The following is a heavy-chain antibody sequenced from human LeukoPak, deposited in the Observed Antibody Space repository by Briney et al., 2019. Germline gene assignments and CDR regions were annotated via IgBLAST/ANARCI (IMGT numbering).Heavy chain of an antibody. D-gene: IGHD3-10*01. CDR1: GGSLSSFY. V-gene: IGHV4-59*01. CDR3: ARAPTRGAHTRFDY. CDR2: IYYSGST. Sequence: SETLSLTCTVSGGSLSSFYWSSMRQPPGTGLEWRGYIYYSGSTNYNPSLKSRVTISVDTSKNQFLLKLSAVTAADTAVYYCARAPTRGAHTRFDYWGQGTLVTVSS. J-gene: IGHJ4*02.